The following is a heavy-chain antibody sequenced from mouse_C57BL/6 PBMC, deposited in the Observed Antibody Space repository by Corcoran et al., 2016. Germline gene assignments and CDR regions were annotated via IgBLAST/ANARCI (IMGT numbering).Heavy chain of an antibody. Sequence: DVQLQESGPGLVKPSQSLSLTCSVTGYSITSGYYWNWIRQFPGNKLEWMGYISYDGSNNYNPSLKTRISITRDTSKNQFCLKLNAVTTEDTATYYCARDGSNYYAMDYWCQGTSVTVSS. V-gene: IGHV3-6*01. D-gene: IGHD2-5*01. CDR1: GYSITSGYY. J-gene: IGHJ4*01. CDR2: ISYDGSN. CDR3: ARDGSNYYAMDY.